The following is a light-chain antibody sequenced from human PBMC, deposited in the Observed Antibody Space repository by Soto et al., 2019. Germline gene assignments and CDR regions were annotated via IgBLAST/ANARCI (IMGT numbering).Light chain of an antibody. CDR2: GAS. V-gene: IGKV3-15*01. Sequence: EIVMTQSPATLSVSPGERATLSCRASQSVSSNLAWYQQKPGQAPRLLIHGASTRATGIPARFSGSGSGTEFTLTISSLQSEDLAVYYCYQYNTWPWTFGQGTKVDIK. J-gene: IGKJ1*01. CDR3: YQYNTWPWT. CDR1: QSVSSN.